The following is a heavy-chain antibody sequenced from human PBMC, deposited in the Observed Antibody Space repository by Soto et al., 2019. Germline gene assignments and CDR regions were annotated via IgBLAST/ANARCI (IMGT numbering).Heavy chain of an antibody. Sequence: AASVKVSCKASGGTFSSYTISWVRQAPGQRVEWMGKIIPILGIANYAQKFQGRVTITADKSTSTAYMELSSLRSEDTAVYYCARALYEHYGSGDDNWFDPWGQGTLVTVSS. J-gene: IGHJ5*02. CDR1: GGTFSSYT. D-gene: IGHD3-10*01. CDR2: IIPILGIA. V-gene: IGHV1-69*02. CDR3: ARALYEHYGSGDDNWFDP.